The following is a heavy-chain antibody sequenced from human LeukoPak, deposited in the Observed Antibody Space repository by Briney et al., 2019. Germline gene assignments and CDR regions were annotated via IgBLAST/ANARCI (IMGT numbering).Heavy chain of an antibody. Sequence: GESLRLSCAASGFTFSSYSMNWVSQAPGKRLEWVSYISSASNTIYYADSVKGRFTISRDNAKNSLYLQMNSLRAEDTAMYYCARDGWFGDYNWFDPWGQGTLVTVSS. CDR1: GFTFSSYS. V-gene: IGHV3-48*01. CDR3: ARDGWFGDYNWFDP. CDR2: ISSASNTI. J-gene: IGHJ5*02. D-gene: IGHD3-10*01.